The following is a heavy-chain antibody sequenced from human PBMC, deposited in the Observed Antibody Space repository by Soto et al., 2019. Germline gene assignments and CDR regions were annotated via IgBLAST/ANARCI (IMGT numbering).Heavy chain of an antibody. Sequence: KHYADSVKDRFTISRDNSKNNLDLEMNSLRAEDTAVYYCAREDESSGYAGTFQSWGQGTLVTVSP. D-gene: IGHD3-22*01. V-gene: IGHV3-30*01. CDR3: AREDESSGYAGTFQS. J-gene: IGHJ1*01. CDR2: K.